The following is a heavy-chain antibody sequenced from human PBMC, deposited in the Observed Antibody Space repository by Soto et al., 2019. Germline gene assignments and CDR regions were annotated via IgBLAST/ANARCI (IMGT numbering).Heavy chain of an antibody. CDR1: GFTFSSYS. CDR2: ISSSSSYI. Sequence: GGSLRLSCAASGFTFSSYSMNWVRQAPGKGLEWVSSISSSSSYIYYADSVKGRFTISRDNAKNSLYLQMNSLRAEDTAVYYCARESPLVVPAAYFDYWGQGTLVTVSS. V-gene: IGHV3-21*01. D-gene: IGHD2-2*01. CDR3: ARESPLVVPAAYFDY. J-gene: IGHJ4*02.